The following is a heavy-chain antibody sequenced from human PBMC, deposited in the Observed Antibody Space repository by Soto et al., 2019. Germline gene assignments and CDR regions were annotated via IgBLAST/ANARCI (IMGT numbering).Heavy chain of an antibody. CDR3: ARDHCSSTSCYSAVDY. CDR1: GYYFTSYG. CDR2: ISAYNGNT. V-gene: IGHV1-18*04. J-gene: IGHJ4*02. Sequence: VQLVQSGAEVKKPGASVKVSCKASGYYFTSYGISWVRQAPGQGLEWMGWISAYNGNTNYAQNLQGRVTMTTDTSTSTAYMELRRLRSDDTAVYYCARDHCSSTSCYSAVDYWGQGTLVTVSS. D-gene: IGHD2-2*02.